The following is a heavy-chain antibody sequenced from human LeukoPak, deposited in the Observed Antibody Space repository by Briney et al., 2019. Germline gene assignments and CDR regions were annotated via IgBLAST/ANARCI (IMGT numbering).Heavy chain of an antibody. CDR3: ARGLGLLRALDI. CDR1: GGSFSGYY. CDR2: INHSGST. J-gene: IGHJ3*02. D-gene: IGHD3-16*01. V-gene: IGHV4-34*01. Sequence: KPSETLSLTCAVYGGSFSGYYWSWIRQPPGKGLEWIGEINHSGSTNYNPSLKSRVTISVDTSKNQFSLKLSSVTATDTAVYYCARGLGLLRALDIWGQGTMVTVSS.